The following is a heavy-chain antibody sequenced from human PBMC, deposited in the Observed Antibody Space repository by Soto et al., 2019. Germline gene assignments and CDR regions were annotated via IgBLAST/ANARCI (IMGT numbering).Heavy chain of an antibody. V-gene: IGHV1-69*06. D-gene: IGHD2-15*01. CDR1: GGTFSSYA. CDR2: IIPIFGTA. CDR3: ARGGICSGGSCYSNNWFDP. Sequence: SVKGSCKASGGTFSSYAISWVRQAPGQGLEWMGGIIPIFGTANYAQKFQGRVTITADKSTSTAYMELSSLRSEDTAVYYCARGGICSGGSCYSNNWFDPWGQGTLVTV. J-gene: IGHJ5*02.